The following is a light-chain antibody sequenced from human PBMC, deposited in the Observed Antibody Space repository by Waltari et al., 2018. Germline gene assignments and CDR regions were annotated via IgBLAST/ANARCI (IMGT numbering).Light chain of an antibody. J-gene: IGKJ4*01. V-gene: IGKV1-9*01. CDR3: QHVYSYPVT. CDR2: AAS. CDR1: QGLSGY. Sequence: DIQLTQSPSFLSASVGDRVTFTCRASQGLSGYLAWYQQKPNKAPKLLINAASTLQSGVPSRFSGGKSGTEFTLTISSLQPEDFATYFCQHVYSYPVTFGGGTTVEI.